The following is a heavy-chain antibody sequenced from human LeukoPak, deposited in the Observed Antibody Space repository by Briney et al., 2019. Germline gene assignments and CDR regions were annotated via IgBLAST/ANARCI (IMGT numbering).Heavy chain of an antibody. CDR3: ATSLVLPLRYMDV. D-gene: IGHD1-7*01. J-gene: IGHJ6*03. CDR1: GYTFTSYD. Sequence: ASVKVSCKASGYTFTSYDINWVRQATGQGLEWMGWMNPNSGNTGYAQKFQGRVTITRNTSISTAYMELSSLRSEDTAVYFCATSLVLPLRYMDVWGKGTAVTVSS. V-gene: IGHV1-8*03. CDR2: MNPNSGNT.